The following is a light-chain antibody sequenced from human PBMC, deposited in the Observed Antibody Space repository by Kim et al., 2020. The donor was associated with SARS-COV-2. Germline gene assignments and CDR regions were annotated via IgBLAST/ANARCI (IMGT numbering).Light chain of an antibody. J-gene: IGKJ4*01. CDR2: RAS. Sequence: ASVGDRVTITCRASQSISSYLNWSQQKPGKAPNLLIYRASNLQSGVPSRFSGSGSGTDFSLTISSLQPEDFATYYCQQSYNTPLTFGGGTKVDIK. V-gene: IGKV1-39*01. CDR1: QSISSY. CDR3: QQSYNTPLT.